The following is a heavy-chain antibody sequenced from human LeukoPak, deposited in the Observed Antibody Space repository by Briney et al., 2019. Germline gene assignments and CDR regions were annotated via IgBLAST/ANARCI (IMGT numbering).Heavy chain of an antibody. CDR1: GGSISSSSYY. V-gene: IGHV4-39*07. CDR3: ARLGSLGFWLDAFDI. D-gene: IGHD7-27*01. Sequence: SETLSLTCTVSGGSISSSSYYWGWIRQPPGKGLEWIGSIYYSGSTYYNPSLKSRVTISVDASKNQFSLKLSSVTAADTAVYYCARLGSLGFWLDAFDIWGQGTMVTVSS. J-gene: IGHJ3*02. CDR2: IYYSGST.